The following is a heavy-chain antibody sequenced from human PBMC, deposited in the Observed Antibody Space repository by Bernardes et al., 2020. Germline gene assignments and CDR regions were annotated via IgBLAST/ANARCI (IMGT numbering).Heavy chain of an antibody. J-gene: IGHJ4*02. V-gene: IGHV3-23*01. Sequence: GGSLRFSCAASGFTFSSYAMSWVRQAPGKGLEWVSGISGSGDRTNYAGSVKGRFTISRDTSKSTLYLQMNSLRAEVTAVYYCAKGRDSGYLVPFDYWGQGTLVTVSS. D-gene: IGHD3-22*01. CDR1: GFTFSSYA. CDR3: AKGRDSGYLVPFDY. CDR2: ISGSGDRT.